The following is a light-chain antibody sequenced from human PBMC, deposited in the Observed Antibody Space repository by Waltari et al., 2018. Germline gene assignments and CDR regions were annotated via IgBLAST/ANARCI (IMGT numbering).Light chain of an antibody. V-gene: IGLV3-25*03. CDR1: ALPKQY. CDR2: KDI. CDR3: QSADSSGTYVI. J-gene: IGLJ2*01. Sequence: SYELTQPPSVSVSPGETAKIACSGDALPKQYAYWYQQKPGQAPVLVIYKDIERPSGFPERFSGSSSVTAVTLTISGVQAEDEADYYCQSADSSGTYVIFGGGTKLTVL.